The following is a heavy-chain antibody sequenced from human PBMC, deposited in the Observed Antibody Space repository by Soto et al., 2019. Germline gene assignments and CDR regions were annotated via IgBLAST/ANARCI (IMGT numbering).Heavy chain of an antibody. CDR2: ILHTGRT. CDR1: GGSFNNHY. V-gene: IGHV4-34*01. D-gene: IGHD3-22*01. CDR3: ARGSEYYDI. Sequence: SETLSLTCAVYGGSFNNHYWSWIRQPPGKGLDWVGEILHTGRTNYNPSLKSRVTISIDTSKSQFSLNLSSVTAADTAVYYCARGSEYYDIWGQGIVVTVSS. J-gene: IGHJ4*02.